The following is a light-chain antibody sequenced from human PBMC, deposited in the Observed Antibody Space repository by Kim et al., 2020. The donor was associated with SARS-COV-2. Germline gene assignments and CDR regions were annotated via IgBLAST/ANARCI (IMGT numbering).Light chain of an antibody. Sequence: KLTCTLSSGHSSYAIAWHQQQPEKGPRYLMKLNSDGSHSKGDGIPDRFSGSSSGAERYLSISSLQSEDEADYYCQTWGTGIHWVFGGGTKLTVL. CDR2: LNSDGSH. CDR3: QTWGTGIHWV. CDR1: SGHSSYA. J-gene: IGLJ3*02. V-gene: IGLV4-69*01.